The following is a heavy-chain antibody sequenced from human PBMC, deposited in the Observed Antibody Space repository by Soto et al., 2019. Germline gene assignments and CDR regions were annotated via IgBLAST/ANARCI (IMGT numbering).Heavy chain of an antibody. CDR2: ISGSGGST. J-gene: IGHJ4*02. Sequence: EVQLLESGGGLVQPGGSLRLSCAASGFTFSSAAMSWVRQAPGKGLEWVSVISGSGGSTYYADSVKGRFTTSRDNPKNTLYLQMNSLRAEDTAVYYCAKEGGYTYGYVDCWGQGTLVTVSS. CDR3: AKEGGYTYGYVDC. CDR1: GFTFSSAA. D-gene: IGHD5-18*01. V-gene: IGHV3-23*01.